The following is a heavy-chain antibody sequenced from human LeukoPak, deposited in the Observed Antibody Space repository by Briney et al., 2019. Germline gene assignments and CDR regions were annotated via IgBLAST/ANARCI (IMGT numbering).Heavy chain of an antibody. V-gene: IGHV4-59*01. CDR2: LYYGGST. CDR1: GGSISSYY. D-gene: IGHD6-19*01. CDR3: ARAEYSSGWYPSNWFDP. Sequence: SETLSLTCTVSGGSISSYYWSWIRQSPGKGLEWIGYLYYGGSTHYNPSLKSRVTISIDTSKNQFSLKLTSVTAADTAVYYCARAEYSSGWYPSNWFDPWGQGTLVTVSS. J-gene: IGHJ5*02.